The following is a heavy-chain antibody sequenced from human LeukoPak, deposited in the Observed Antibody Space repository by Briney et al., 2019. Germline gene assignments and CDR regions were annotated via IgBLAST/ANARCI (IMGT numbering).Heavy chain of an antibody. CDR1: GFTFDDYA. Sequence: GGSLRLSCAASGFTFDDYAMHWVRHAPGKGLEWVSGISWNSGSIVYADSVKGRFTISRDNAKNSLYLQMNSLRAEDTALYYCAKGGAVVVPAALDYWGQGTLVTVSS. V-gene: IGHV3-9*01. D-gene: IGHD2-2*01. CDR2: ISWNSGSI. J-gene: IGHJ4*02. CDR3: AKGGAVVVPAALDY.